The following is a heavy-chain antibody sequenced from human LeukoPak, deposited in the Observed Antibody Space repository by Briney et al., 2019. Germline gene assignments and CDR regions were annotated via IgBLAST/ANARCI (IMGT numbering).Heavy chain of an antibody. V-gene: IGHV3-21*01. CDR1: GFTFSSYT. CDR3: ARGRVGQWLVDAFDI. D-gene: IGHD6-19*01. CDR2: ISSSSSYI. J-gene: IGHJ3*02. Sequence: SGGSLRLSCAASGFTFSSYTMNWVRQAPGKGLQWVSSISSSSSYIYYADSVKGRFSISRDNAKKSVHLQMISLRAEDTAVYYCARGRVGQWLVDAFDIWGQGTMVTVSS.